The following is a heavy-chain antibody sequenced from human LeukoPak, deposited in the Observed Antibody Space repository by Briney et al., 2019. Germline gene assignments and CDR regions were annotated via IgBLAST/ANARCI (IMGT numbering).Heavy chain of an antibody. V-gene: IGHV3-30*02. CDR1: GFTFSSYG. J-gene: IGHJ1*01. Sequence: PGGSLRLSCAASGFTFSSYGMHWVRQAPGKGLEWVAFIRYDGSNKYYADSVKGRFTISRDNSKNTLYLQMNSLRAEDTAVYYCAKEPYSRFCSSSTSCYTLGYFQHWGQGTLVTVSS. D-gene: IGHD2-2*02. CDR2: IRYDGSNK. CDR3: AKEPYSRFCSSSTSCYTLGYFQH.